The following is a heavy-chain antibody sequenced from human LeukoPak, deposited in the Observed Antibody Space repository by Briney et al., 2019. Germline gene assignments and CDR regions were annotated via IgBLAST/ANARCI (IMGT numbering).Heavy chain of an antibody. V-gene: IGHV5-51*01. Sequence: ETLSLTCTVSGGSISSYYWSWIRQPAGKGLEWMGIIYPGDSDTRYSPSFQGQVTISADKSISTAYLQWSSLKASDTAMYYCARFDRSRPGLSDYWGQGTLVTVSS. D-gene: IGHD6-6*01. CDR1: GGSISSYY. CDR3: ARFDRSRPGLSDY. J-gene: IGHJ4*02. CDR2: IYPGDSDT.